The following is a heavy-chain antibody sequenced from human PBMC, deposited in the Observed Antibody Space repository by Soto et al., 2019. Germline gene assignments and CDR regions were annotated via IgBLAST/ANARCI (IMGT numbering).Heavy chain of an antibody. CDR1: GFTFSNYW. D-gene: IGHD2-15*01. CDR3: SRDVVVGAKALNY. J-gene: IGHJ4*02. V-gene: IGHV3-7*01. CDR2: IKEDGSEK. Sequence: LRLSCAASGFTFSNYWMTWVRQAPGKGLEWVANIKEDGSEKHYVDSVKGRFTISRDNAKNSLYLQMNSLRVEDTAVYFCSRDVVVGAKALNYWGQGTLVTVSS.